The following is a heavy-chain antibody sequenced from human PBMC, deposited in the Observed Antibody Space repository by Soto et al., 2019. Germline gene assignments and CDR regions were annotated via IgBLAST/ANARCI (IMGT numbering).Heavy chain of an antibody. CDR2: IWFDGSNK. V-gene: IGHV3-33*01. CDR3: ARGQLPAATTYFDF. Sequence: GGSLRLSCAASGFTFSSYAIHWVRQAPGKGLEWVAIIWFDGSNKYYADSVKGRFSISRDNSKNTLFLQMDSLRAEDTAVYYCARGQLPAATTYFDFWGQGTLVTISS. J-gene: IGHJ4*02. D-gene: IGHD2-15*01. CDR1: GFTFSSYA.